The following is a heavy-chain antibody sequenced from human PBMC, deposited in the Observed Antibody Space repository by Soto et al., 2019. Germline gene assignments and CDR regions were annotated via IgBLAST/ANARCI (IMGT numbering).Heavy chain of an antibody. CDR3: AIREVVLLWFGESIDI. D-gene: IGHD3-10*01. Sequence: QLQLQESGPGLVKPSETLSLTCTVSGGSISSSSYYWGWIRQPPGKGLEWIGSIYYSGSTYYNPSLKSRVTISVDTSKNQFSLKLSSVTAADTAVYYCAIREVVLLWFGESIDIWGQGTMVTVSS. V-gene: IGHV4-39*01. CDR2: IYYSGST. CDR1: GGSISSSSYY. J-gene: IGHJ3*02.